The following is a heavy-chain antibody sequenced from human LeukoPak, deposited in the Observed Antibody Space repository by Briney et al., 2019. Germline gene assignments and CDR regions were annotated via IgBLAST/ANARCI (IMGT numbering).Heavy chain of an antibody. CDR2: IYYSGST. CDR3: ARSSSSWLGGFSYFDY. Sequence: PSETLSLTCTVSGGSVSSGSYYWSWIRQPPGKGLEWIGYIYYSGSTNYNPSLKSRVTISVDTSKNQFSLKLSSVTAADTAVYYCARSSSSWLGGFSYFDYWGQGTLVTVSS. CDR1: GGSVSSGSYY. D-gene: IGHD6-13*01. J-gene: IGHJ4*02. V-gene: IGHV4-61*01.